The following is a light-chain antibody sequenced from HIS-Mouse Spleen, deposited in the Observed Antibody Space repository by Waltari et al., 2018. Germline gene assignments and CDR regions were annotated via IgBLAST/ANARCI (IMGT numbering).Light chain of an antibody. Sequence: QSVLTQPPSASGTPGQRVTISCSGSSSNTGRNYEYWYQQLPGTAPKLLIYRNNPRPSGVPDRFSGSKSGTSASLAISGLRSEDEADYYCAAWDDSLSGPVFGGGTKLTVL. CDR3: AAWDDSLSGPV. CDR2: RNN. J-gene: IGLJ3*02. CDR1: SSNTGRNY. V-gene: IGLV1-47*01.